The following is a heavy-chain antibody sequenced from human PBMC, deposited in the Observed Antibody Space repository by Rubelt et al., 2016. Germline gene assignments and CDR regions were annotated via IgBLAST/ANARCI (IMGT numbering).Heavy chain of an antibody. CDR2: INHSGST. CDR1: GGSISRYY. D-gene: IGHD3-10*01. Sequence: QVQLQESGPGLVKPSETLSLTCTVSGGSISRYYWSWIRQPPGKGLEWIGEINHSGSTNYNPSLKSRVTISVDTAKNQFSLKLRSVTAADMAVYYCATRLLWFPFDPWGQGTLVTVSS. J-gene: IGHJ5*02. CDR3: ATRLLWFPFDP. V-gene: IGHV4-59*12.